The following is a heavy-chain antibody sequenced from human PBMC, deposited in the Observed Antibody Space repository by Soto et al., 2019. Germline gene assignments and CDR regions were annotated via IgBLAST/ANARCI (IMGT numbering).Heavy chain of an antibody. CDR1: GFTFSTYH. V-gene: IGHV3-21*01. J-gene: IGHJ3*01. CDR3: ARGYCGGGGCYLRRDAIDV. CDR2: INPSSSHI. Sequence: VQLVESGGGLVMAGGSLRLSCAASGFTFSTYHMNWVRQAPGKGLEWVSSINPSSSHIYYADSVRGRFTISRDNSKNSMDLQMNSLRTEDAAVYYCARGYCGGGGCYLRRDAIDVWGQGTMVTVSS. D-gene: IGHD2-15*01.